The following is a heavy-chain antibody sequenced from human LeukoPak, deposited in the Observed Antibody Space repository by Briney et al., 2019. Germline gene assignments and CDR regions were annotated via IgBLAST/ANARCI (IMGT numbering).Heavy chain of an antibody. CDR2: IRYDGSNK. CDR3: AKDLRQQLVLHYFDY. D-gene: IGHD6-13*01. J-gene: IGHJ4*02. Sequence: GGSLRLSCAASGFTFSSYGMHWVRQAPGKGLEWVAFIRYDGSNKYYADSVKGRFTISRDNSKNTLYLQMNSLRAEDTAVYYCAKDLRQQLVLHYFDYWGQGTLVTVSS. CDR1: GFTFSSYG. V-gene: IGHV3-30*02.